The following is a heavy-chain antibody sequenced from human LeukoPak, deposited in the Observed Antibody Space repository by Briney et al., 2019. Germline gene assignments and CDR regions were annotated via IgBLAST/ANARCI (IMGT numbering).Heavy chain of an antibody. D-gene: IGHD3-9*01. Sequence: GASVKVSCKASGGTFSSYAISWVRQAPGQGLEWMGRIIPILGIVNYAQKFQGRVTITADKSTSTAYMELSSLRSEDTAVYYCARRMETWYYDILTGYHDAFDIWGQGTMVTVSS. CDR2: IIPILGIV. CDR3: ARRMETWYYDILTGYHDAFDI. J-gene: IGHJ3*02. V-gene: IGHV1-69*04. CDR1: GGTFSSYA.